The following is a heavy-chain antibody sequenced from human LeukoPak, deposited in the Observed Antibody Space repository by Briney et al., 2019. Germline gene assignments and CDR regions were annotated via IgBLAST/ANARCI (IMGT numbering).Heavy chain of an antibody. CDR3: ARIEYYDFWSGYYRAAHNDY. J-gene: IGHJ4*02. CDR2: ISTYNGHT. Sequence: ASVKVSCKTSGYSFTTYGITWVRQAPGQGREWMGWISTYNGHTNYAQKLQGRVTMTTDTSTSTAYMELRSLRSDDTAVYYCARIEYYDFWSGYYRAAHNDYWGQGTLVTVSS. CDR1: GYSFTTYG. D-gene: IGHD3-3*01. V-gene: IGHV1-18*01.